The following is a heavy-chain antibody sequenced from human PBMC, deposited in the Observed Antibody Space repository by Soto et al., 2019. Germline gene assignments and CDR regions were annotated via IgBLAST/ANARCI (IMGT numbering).Heavy chain of an antibody. CDR2: INPILSMS. CDR3: ASSYGSGYRAFDY. CDR1: GDTFTFYS. D-gene: IGHD3-10*01. V-gene: IGHV1-69*02. Sequence: VQLVQSGAEVKEPGSSVRVSCKASGDTFTFYSINWVRQAPGLGLEWMGRINPILSMSNYAQRFQGRVTMTADKSTSTAYMELSSLRSEDTAMYYCASSYGSGYRAFDYWGQGALVTVSS. J-gene: IGHJ4*02.